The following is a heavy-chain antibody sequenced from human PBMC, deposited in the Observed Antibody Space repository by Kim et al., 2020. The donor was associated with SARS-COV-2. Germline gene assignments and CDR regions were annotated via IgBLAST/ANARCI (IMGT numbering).Heavy chain of an antibody. CDR3: ARYGTYGSGSGQPFDP. D-gene: IGHD3-10*01. CDR1: GGSLTDYY. CDR2: IYYSGNT. V-gene: IGHV4-59*01. J-gene: IGHJ5*02. Sequence: SETLSLTCTVSGGSLTDYYWSWMRQPPGKGLEWIAYIYYSGNTKYNPSLKSRATISVDTSNNQISLKLTSVTAADTAVYYCARYGTYGSGSGQPFDPWGQGTLVTVTS.